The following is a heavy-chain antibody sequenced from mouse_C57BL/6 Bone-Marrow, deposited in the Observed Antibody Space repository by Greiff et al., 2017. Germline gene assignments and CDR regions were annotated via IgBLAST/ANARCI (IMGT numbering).Heavy chain of an antibody. D-gene: IGHD1-1*01. CDR3: ARSPITTVVARGNWYFDV. V-gene: IGHV1-18*01. CDR2: INPNNGGT. J-gene: IGHJ1*03. Sequence: EVKLQESGPELVKPGASVKIPCKASGYTFTDYNMDWVKQSPGKSLEWIGDINPNNGGTIYNQKFKGKATLTVDKSSSTAYMELRSLTSEDTAVYYCARSPITTVVARGNWYFDVWGTGTTVTVSS. CDR1: GYTFTDYN.